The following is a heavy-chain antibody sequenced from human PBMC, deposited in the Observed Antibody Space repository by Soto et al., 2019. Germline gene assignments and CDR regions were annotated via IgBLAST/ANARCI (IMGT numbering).Heavy chain of an antibody. CDR1: GFTFSSYA. D-gene: IGHD3-10*01. CDR3: ARILGDLDY. Sequence: QVQLVESGGGVVQPGRSLRLSCAASGFTFSSYAMHWVRQAPGKGLEWVAVISYDGSNKYYADSVKGRFTISRDNSKNTLYLKMNSLRAEDTAVYYCARILGDLDYWGQGTLVTVSS. J-gene: IGHJ4*02. CDR2: ISYDGSNK. V-gene: IGHV3-30-3*01.